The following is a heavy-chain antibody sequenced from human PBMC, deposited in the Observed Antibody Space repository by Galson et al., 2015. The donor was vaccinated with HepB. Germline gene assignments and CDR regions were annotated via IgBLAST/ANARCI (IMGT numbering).Heavy chain of an antibody. CDR1: GFTFTTYA. D-gene: IGHD6-6*01. V-gene: IGHV3-23*01. Sequence: SLRLSCAASGFTFTTYAMSWVRQAPGKGLEWVSSISGGGGHTYYADSVKGRCTISRDRSKNMVYLQMNRLRAEDTAVYYCAKDGPPSSIPHFFDQWGQGALVTVSS. J-gene: IGHJ4*02. CDR3: AKDGPPSSIPHFFDQ. CDR2: ISGGGGHT.